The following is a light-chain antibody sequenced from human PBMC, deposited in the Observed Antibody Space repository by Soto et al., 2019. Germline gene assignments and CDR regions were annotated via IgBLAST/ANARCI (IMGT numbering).Light chain of an antibody. Sequence: EFVLTQSPGTLSLSPGERATLSCRASQSFGSTSLAWYQQKPGQSPRLLIYGASSRATGIPDRFSGSGYGTDFTLTISRLEPEDFAVYYCQQYGSSPSGRFGQGTKVEI. J-gene: IGKJ1*01. CDR1: QSFGSTS. CDR3: QQYGSSPSGR. V-gene: IGKV3-20*01. CDR2: GAS.